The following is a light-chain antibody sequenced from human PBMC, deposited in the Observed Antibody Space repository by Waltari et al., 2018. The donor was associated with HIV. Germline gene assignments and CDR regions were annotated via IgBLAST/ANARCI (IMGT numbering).Light chain of an antibody. J-gene: IGLJ2*01. V-gene: IGLV2-14*03. Sequence: QSALTQPASVSGSPGQSVTISCTGHTINYDSVSWYQQHPAKAPKLIIFEGTYRPSGISNRFSASKSGNTASLTISGLQAEDEAHYYCSSYAASGSVIFGGGTNLTVL. CDR2: EGT. CDR1: TINYDS. CDR3: SSYAASGSVI.